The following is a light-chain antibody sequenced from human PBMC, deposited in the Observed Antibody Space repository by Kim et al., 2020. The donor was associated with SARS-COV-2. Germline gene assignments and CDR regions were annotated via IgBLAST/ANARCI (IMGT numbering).Light chain of an antibody. CDR1: QSLVHRDGNTY. J-gene: IGKJ2*03. CDR2: KTY. Sequence: DIVMTQTPLSSPVTLGQPASISCRSSQSLVHRDGNTYLSWLQQRPGQPPRLLIYKTYKRFSGVSDRFSGSGAGTDFTLKISRVEAEDVGIYYCMQATQYPHSLGQGTKLEI. CDR3: MQATQYPHS. V-gene: IGKV2-24*01.